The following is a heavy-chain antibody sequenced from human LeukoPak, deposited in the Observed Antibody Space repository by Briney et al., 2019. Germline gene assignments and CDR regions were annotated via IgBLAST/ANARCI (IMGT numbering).Heavy chain of an antibody. CDR1: GGSISSGSYY. V-gene: IGHV4-61*02. D-gene: IGHD1-26*01. J-gene: IGHJ3*02. CDR2: IYPRGST. CDR3: ARDIVGAPKAFDI. Sequence: PSDTLSLTCTVSGGSISSGSYYLSWIRPPAGQGLEWIGGIYPRGSTNYNPSLKSRVTISVDTSKNQFSLKLSCVTAADRAVYYCARDIVGAPKAFDIWGQGTMVTVCS.